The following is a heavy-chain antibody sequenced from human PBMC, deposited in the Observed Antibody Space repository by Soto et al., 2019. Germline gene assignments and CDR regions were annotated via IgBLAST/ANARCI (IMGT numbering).Heavy chain of an antibody. CDR1: GFTFSSHT. Sequence: PGGSLRLSCAVSGFTFSSHTMHWVRQAPVKGLEWVTLIYPDGNSKYYADSVKGRFTTSRDNSKNTMYLQMNSLRVEDTAVYYCARRSSSWYFDYWGQGT. CDR3: ARRSSSWYFDY. J-gene: IGHJ4*02. V-gene: IGHV3-30-3*01. D-gene: IGHD6-13*01. CDR2: IYPDGNSK.